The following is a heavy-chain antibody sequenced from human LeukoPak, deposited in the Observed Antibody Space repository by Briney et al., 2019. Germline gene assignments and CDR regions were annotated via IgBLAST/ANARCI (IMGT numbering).Heavy chain of an antibody. V-gene: IGHV3-30*02. D-gene: IGHD4-11*01. J-gene: IGHJ4*02. CDR3: AREGFTVTDGSLDY. CDR2: IRYDGSNK. Sequence: PGGSLRLSCAASGFTFSNYGMHWVRQAPGKGLEWVAFIRYDGSNKYYADSVKGRFTVSRDNSKNTLYLQMNSLRAEDTAVYYCAREGFTVTDGSLDYWGQGTLVTVSS. CDR1: GFTFSNYG.